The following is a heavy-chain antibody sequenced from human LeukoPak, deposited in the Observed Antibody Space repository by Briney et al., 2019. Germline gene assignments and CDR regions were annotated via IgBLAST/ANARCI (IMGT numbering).Heavy chain of an antibody. J-gene: IGHJ2*01. CDR1: GGSISSYY. D-gene: IGHD6-19*01. Sequence: SETLSLTCTVSGGSISSYYWSWIRQPPGKGLEWMGDIYYSGSTNYNPSLKSRVTISVDTSKNQFSLKLSSVTAADTAVYYCATLAVAGTNWYFDLWGRGTLVTVSS. CDR3: ATLAVAGTNWYFDL. CDR2: IYYSGST. V-gene: IGHV4-59*01.